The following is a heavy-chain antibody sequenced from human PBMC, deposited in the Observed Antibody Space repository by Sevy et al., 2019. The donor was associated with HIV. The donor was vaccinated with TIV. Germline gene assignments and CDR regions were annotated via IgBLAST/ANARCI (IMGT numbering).Heavy chain of an antibody. J-gene: IGHJ6*03. CDR3: ARGRGQQLVRYYYYYYYMDV. CDR1: GGSFSGYY. CDR2: INHSGST. D-gene: IGHD6-13*01. Sequence: SQTLSLTCAVYGGSFSGYYWSWIRQPPGKGLEWIGEINHSGSTNYNPSLKSRVTISVDTSKNQFSLKLNSVTAADTAVYYCARGRGQQLVRYYYYYYYMDVWGKGTTVTVSS. V-gene: IGHV4-34*01.